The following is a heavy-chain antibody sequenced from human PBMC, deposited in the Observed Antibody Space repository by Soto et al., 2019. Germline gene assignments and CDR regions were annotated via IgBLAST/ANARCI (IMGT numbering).Heavy chain of an antibody. CDR3: ATGGPYDSSGYQYFQH. CDR2: FDPEDGET. CDR1: GYTLTELS. Sequence: ASVKVSCKVSGYTLTELSMHWVRQAPGKGLEWMGGFDPEDGETIYAQKFQGRVTMTEDTSTDTAYMELSSLRSEDTAVYYCATGGPYDSSGYQYFQHWGQGTLVTVS. D-gene: IGHD3-22*01. V-gene: IGHV1-24*01. J-gene: IGHJ1*01.